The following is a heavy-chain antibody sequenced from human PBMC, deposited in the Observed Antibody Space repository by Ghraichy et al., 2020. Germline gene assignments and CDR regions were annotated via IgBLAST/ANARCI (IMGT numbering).Heavy chain of an antibody. J-gene: IGHJ4*02. Sequence: RGSLRLSCVASGFTFSSYAMSWVRQAPGKGLEWVSTISSTGGSTYYADSVKGRFTISRDTSKNTLYLQMNSLRAEDTAVYYCAKAPPQLDYWGQGTLVTVSS. CDR1: GFTFSSYA. V-gene: IGHV3-23*01. CDR3: AKAPPQLDY. CDR2: ISSTGGST.